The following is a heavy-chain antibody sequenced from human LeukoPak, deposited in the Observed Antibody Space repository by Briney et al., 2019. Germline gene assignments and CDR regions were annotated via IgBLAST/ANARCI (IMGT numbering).Heavy chain of an antibody. V-gene: IGHV1-2*02. CDR3: ARGSDIAVTGGISFDY. Sequence: EASVTVSCKASGYTFTGYYMHWVRQAPGQGLEWMGWINPNSDSTNYAQNFQGRVTMTRDTSISTGYMDVSSLTSDDTAVYYCARGSDIAVTGGISFDYWGQGTLVTVSS. D-gene: IGHD6-19*01. CDR2: INPNSDST. CDR1: GYTFTGYY. J-gene: IGHJ4*02.